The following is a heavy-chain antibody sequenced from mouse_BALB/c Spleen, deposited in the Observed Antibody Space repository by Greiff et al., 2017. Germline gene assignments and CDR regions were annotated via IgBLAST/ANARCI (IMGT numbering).Heavy chain of an antibody. Sequence: QVQLQQSGAELMKPGASVKISCKATGYTFSSYWIEWVKQRPGHGLEWIGEILPGSGSTNYNEKFKGKATFTADTSSNTAYMQLSSLTSEDSAVYYCARESYYGNYGAMDYWGQGTSVTVSS. CDR1: GYTFSSYW. CDR2: ILPGSGST. V-gene: IGHV1-9*01. D-gene: IGHD2-1*01. J-gene: IGHJ4*01. CDR3: ARESYYGNYGAMDY.